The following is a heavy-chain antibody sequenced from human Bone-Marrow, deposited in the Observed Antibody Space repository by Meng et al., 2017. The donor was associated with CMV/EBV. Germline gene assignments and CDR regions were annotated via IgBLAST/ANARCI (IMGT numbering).Heavy chain of an antibody. CDR1: GFTFSSYW. J-gene: IGHJ4*02. Sequence: GGSLRLSCAASGFTFSSYWISWVRQAPGKGLEWVANIKQDGSEKYYVDSVKGRFTISRDNAKNSLYLQMNSLRAEDTAVYYCARDFGPEDWGQGTRVTGSS. V-gene: IGHV3-7*01. CDR3: ARDFGPED. D-gene: IGHD3-16*01. CDR2: IKQDGSEK.